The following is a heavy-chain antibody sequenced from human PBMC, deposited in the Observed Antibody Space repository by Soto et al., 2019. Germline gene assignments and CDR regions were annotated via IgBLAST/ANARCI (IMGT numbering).Heavy chain of an antibody. Sequence: QVQLVESGGGVVQPGRSLRLSCAASGFTFSSYGMHWVRQAPGKGLEWVAVISYDGSNKYYADSVKGRFTISRDNSKNTLYLQMNSLRAEDTAVYYCAKVIDYYDSSGFDYWGQGTLVTVSS. D-gene: IGHD3-22*01. CDR3: AKVIDYYDSSGFDY. V-gene: IGHV3-30*18. CDR1: GFTFSSYG. CDR2: ISYDGSNK. J-gene: IGHJ4*02.